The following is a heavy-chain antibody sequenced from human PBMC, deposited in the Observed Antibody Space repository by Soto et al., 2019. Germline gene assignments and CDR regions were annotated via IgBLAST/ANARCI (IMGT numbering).Heavy chain of an antibody. D-gene: IGHD6-19*01. Sequence: QVHLVESGGGVVQAGRSLRLSCTASGLTLNSFAIHWVRQAPGKGLEWVSVISEDGGNKYFAESVRGRFLISRDNSKNTVYLQMNSLRLEYTAVYFCARRLTRTVSALGYWGKGTLVSVSS. V-gene: IGHV3-30-3*01. CDR3: ARRLTRTVSALGY. J-gene: IGHJ4*02. CDR2: ISEDGGNK. CDR1: GLTLNSFA.